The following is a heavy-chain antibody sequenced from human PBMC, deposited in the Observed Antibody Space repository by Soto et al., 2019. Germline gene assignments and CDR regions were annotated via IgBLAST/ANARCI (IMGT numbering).Heavy chain of an antibody. D-gene: IGHD2-2*02. J-gene: IGHJ4*02. CDR2: ISGSGDNT. V-gene: IGHV3-23*01. CDR1: GFTFSSYA. Sequence: EVQLLESGGGLVQPGGSLRLSCAASGFTFSSYAMNWVRQATGRGLEWVSTISGSGDNTYYADSVKGRFTISRDNSKNTLYLQMNSLRAEDTALYYCTKVGGTSRPPIPVAYWGQGTQVTVSS. CDR3: TKVGGTSRPPIPVAY.